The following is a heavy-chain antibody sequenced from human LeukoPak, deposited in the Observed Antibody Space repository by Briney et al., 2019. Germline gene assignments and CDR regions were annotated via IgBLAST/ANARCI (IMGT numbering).Heavy chain of an antibody. V-gene: IGHV3-30*03. J-gene: IGHJ4*02. D-gene: IGHD3-3*01. CDR3: ARDRAWNYFDY. CDR2: ISNDGSRK. Sequence: GGSLRLSCAPSGFTFSRHGMHWVRQAPGKGLEWVAIISNDGSRKYYAHSVEGRFTISRDNSKNTLYLQMDSLRAEDTAVYYCARDRAWNYFDYWGQGTLVTVFS. CDR1: GFTFSRHG.